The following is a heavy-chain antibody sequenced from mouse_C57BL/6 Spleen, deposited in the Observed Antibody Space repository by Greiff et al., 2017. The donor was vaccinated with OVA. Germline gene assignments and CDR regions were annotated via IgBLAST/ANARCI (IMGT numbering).Heavy chain of an antibody. D-gene: IGHD1-1*01. Sequence: EMQLVESGGGLVQPKGSLKLSCAASGFSFNTYAMNWVRQAPGKGLEWVARIRSKSNNYATYYADSVKDRFTISRDDSESMLYLQMNNLKTEDTAMYYCVISSSLRYYAMDYWGQGTSVTVSS. CDR1: GFSFNTYA. V-gene: IGHV10-1*01. CDR2: IRSKSNNYAT. J-gene: IGHJ4*01. CDR3: VISSSLRYYAMDY.